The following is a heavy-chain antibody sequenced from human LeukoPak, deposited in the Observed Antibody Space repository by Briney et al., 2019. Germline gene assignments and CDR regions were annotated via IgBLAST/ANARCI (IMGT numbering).Heavy chain of an antibody. Sequence: SETLSLTCTVSGYSISSGYYWGWIRQPPGKGLEWIGSIYHSGSTYYNPSLKSRVTISVDTSKNQFSLKLSSVTAADTAVYYCARAVYYDYVWGSYGVFVAFDIWGQGTMVTVSS. J-gene: IGHJ3*02. V-gene: IGHV4-38-2*02. D-gene: IGHD3-16*01. CDR2: IYHSGST. CDR3: ARAVYYDYVWGSYGVFVAFDI. CDR1: GYSISSGYY.